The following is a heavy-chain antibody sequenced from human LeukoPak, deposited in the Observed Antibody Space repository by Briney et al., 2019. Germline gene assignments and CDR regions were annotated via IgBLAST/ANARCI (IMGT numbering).Heavy chain of an antibody. J-gene: IGHJ4*02. Sequence: ASVTVSCTASGYTFTGYYMHWVRQAPGQGLEWMGWINPNNGGTNHAQKFQGRVTMTRDTSISTAYMELSRLISDDTAVYYCARGRYSSNWYRPDYWGQGTLVTVSS. CDR1: GYTFTGYY. CDR3: ARGRYSSNWYRPDY. D-gene: IGHD6-13*01. V-gene: IGHV1-2*02. CDR2: INPNNGGT.